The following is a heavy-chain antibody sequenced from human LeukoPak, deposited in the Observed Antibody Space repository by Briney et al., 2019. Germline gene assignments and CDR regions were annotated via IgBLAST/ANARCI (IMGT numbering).Heavy chain of an antibody. D-gene: IGHD6-19*01. CDR3: AREPQKYIAVAGMRWFDP. J-gene: IGHJ5*02. Sequence: SVKVSCKASGGSFSSYAISWVRQTPGQGLEWMGGIIPIFGTANYAQKFQGRVTITADESTSTAYMELSSLRSDDTAVYYCAREPQKYIAVAGMRWFDPWGQGTLVTVSS. CDR2: IIPIFGTA. CDR1: GGSFSSYA. V-gene: IGHV1-69*01.